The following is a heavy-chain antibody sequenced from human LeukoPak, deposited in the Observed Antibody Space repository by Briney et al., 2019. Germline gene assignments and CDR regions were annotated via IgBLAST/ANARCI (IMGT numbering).Heavy chain of an antibody. Sequence: GGSLRLSCAASAFTFSSYEMNWVRQAPGKGLECVSYISSSGSTIYYADSVKGRFTISRDNAKNSLYLQMNSLRAEDTAVYYCARDDHPPWVPAAAYGNDAFDIWGQGTMVTVSS. CDR3: ARDDHPPWVPAAAYGNDAFDI. V-gene: IGHV3-48*03. J-gene: IGHJ3*02. CDR1: AFTFSSYE. D-gene: IGHD2-2*01. CDR2: ISSSGSTI.